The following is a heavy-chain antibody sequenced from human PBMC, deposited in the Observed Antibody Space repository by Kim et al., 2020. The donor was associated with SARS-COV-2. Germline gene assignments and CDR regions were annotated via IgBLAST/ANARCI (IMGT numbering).Heavy chain of an antibody. CDR3: VRCNGVNTCGLPVGAFDI. Sequence: GGSLRLSCAASTFIFTNYWMNWVRQAPGKGLEWVASVSRSGDERYYVDSVKGRFTISRDNARNSLFLQMDGLTDEDTAVYYCVRCNGVNTCGLPVGAFDIWGEGTAVIVSP. D-gene: IGHD2-8*01. CDR1: TFIFTNYW. CDR2: VSRSGDER. J-gene: IGHJ3*02. V-gene: IGHV3-7*01.